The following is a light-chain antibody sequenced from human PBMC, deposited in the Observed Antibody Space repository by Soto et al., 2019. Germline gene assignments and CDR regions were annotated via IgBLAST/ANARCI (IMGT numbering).Light chain of an antibody. Sequence: QSVLTQPPSVSGAPGQRVTISCTGNSSNIGAGYDVHWYQQVPGTAPKLLIYVNSNRPSGVPDRCSGSKSGTSASLAITGLQAEDEADYYCQSYDNSLSMSVVFVGGTKLTVL. V-gene: IGLV1-40*01. CDR3: QSYDNSLSMSVV. J-gene: IGLJ2*01. CDR1: SSNIGAGYD. CDR2: VNS.